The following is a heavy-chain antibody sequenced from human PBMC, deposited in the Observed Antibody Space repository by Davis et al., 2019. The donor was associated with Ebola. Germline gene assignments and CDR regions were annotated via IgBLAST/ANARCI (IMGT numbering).Heavy chain of an antibody. CDR1: GGSFSGYY. Sequence: MPSETLSLTCAVYGGSFSGYYWNWIRQPPGRGLEWIGEINHSGSTNYNPSLKSRVTISVDTSKNQFSLKLTSVTAAATAVYYCARGLVVVPAATYYFYYYMDVWGKGTTVTVSS. CDR3: ARGLVVVPAATYYFYYYMDV. J-gene: IGHJ6*03. CDR2: INHSGST. D-gene: IGHD2-2*01. V-gene: IGHV4-34*01.